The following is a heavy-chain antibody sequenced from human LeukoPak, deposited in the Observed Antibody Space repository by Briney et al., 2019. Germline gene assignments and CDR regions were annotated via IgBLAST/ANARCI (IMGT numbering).Heavy chain of an antibody. J-gene: IGHJ4*02. V-gene: IGHV7-4-1*02. Sequence: ASVKVSCKASGYTFTSYAMNWVRQAPGQGLEWMGWINTNTGNPTYAQGFTGRFVFSLDTSVSTAYLQISCLKAEDTAVYYCALHLWFGESHPFDYWGQGTLVTVSS. D-gene: IGHD3-10*01. CDR3: ALHLWFGESHPFDY. CDR1: GYTFTSYA. CDR2: INTNTGNP.